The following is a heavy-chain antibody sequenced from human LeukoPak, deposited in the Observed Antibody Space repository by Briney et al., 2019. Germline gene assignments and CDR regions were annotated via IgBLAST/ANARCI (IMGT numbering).Heavy chain of an antibody. D-gene: IGHD3-22*01. J-gene: IGHJ4*02. CDR1: GFTFSSYA. V-gene: IGHV3-23*01. CDR3: AKDTYYDSSGYYSY. CDR2: ISGSGGST. Sequence: GGSLRLSCAASGFTFSSYAMSWVRQAPGKGLEWVSAISGSGGSTYYADSVKGRFAISRDNSKNTLYLQMNSLRAEDTAVYYCAKDTYYDSSGYYSYWGQGTLVTVSS.